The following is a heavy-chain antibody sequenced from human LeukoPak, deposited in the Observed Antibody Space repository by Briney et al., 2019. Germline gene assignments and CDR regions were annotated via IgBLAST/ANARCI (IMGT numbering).Heavy chain of an antibody. Sequence: GGSLRLSCAASGFTFSSYGMHWVRQAPGKGLEWVSAISGSGGSTYYADSVKGRFTISRDNSKNTLYLQMNSLRAEDTAVYYCAKSGCSSTSCPPLQVNWFDPRGQGTRVTVSS. CDR2: ISGSGGST. D-gene: IGHD2-2*01. V-gene: IGHV3-23*01. J-gene: IGHJ5*02. CDR1: GFTFSSYG. CDR3: AKSGCSSTSCPPLQVNWFDP.